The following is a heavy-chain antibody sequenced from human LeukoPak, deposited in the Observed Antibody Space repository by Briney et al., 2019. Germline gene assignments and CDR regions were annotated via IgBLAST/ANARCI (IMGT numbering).Heavy chain of an antibody. V-gene: IGHV3-21*01. CDR1: GFTFSSYS. CDR3: ARGHGLVPASDDAFDI. Sequence: PGGSLRLSCAASGFTFSSYSMNWVRQAPGKGLEWVSSISTSSIYIYYADSMKGRFTISRDNAKNSLYLQMNSLRAEDTAVYYCARGHGLVPASDDAFDIWGQGTMVTVSS. D-gene: IGHD2-2*01. J-gene: IGHJ3*02. CDR2: ISTSSIYI.